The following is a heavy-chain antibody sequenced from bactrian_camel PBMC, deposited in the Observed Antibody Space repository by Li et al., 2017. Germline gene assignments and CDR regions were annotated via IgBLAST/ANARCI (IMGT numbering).Heavy chain of an antibody. CDR2: INAVDRT. J-gene: IGHJ6*01. CDR3: AADRALDDDCYVGSLYTDFAY. CDR1: GFNFVTGRYC. Sequence: QLVESGGGSVNEGESLRVSCVASGFNFVTGRYCMAWFRQAPGKEREGVAGINAVDRTIYADSVKGRFTISKDDNKNTLFLQMDSLKPEDTAMYYCAADRALDDDCYVGSLYTDFAYWGQGTQVTVS. D-gene: IGHD3*01. V-gene: IGHV3S55*01.